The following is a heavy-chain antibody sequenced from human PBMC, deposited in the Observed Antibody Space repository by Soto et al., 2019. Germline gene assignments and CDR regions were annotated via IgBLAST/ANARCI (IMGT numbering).Heavy chain of an antibody. CDR2: ISAYNGNT. CDR1: GYTFTSYG. V-gene: IGHV1-18*01. Sequence: QVQLVQSGAEVKKPGASVKVSCKASGYTFTSYGISWVRQAPGQGLEWMGWISAYNGNTNYAQKLQGRVTMTTDTSTSTADMELRSLRSDDTAVYYWARDRNSFNPGYYYYGMDVWGQGTTVTVSS. CDR3: ARDRNSFNPGYYYYGMDV. D-gene: IGHD2-21*01. J-gene: IGHJ6*02.